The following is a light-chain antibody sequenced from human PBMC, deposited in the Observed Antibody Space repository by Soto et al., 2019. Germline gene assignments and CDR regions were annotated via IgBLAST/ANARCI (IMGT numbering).Light chain of an antibody. CDR3: QQYGSSPRT. Sequence: EIVLTQSPGTLSLSPGERATLSCRASQSVSSSYLAWYQQNPGQAPRLLIYGASSRATGIPDRFSGSGSRTDFTLTISRLEPEDLAVYYCQQYGSSPRTFGQGTKLEIK. V-gene: IGKV3-20*01. CDR2: GAS. CDR1: QSVSSSY. J-gene: IGKJ2*01.